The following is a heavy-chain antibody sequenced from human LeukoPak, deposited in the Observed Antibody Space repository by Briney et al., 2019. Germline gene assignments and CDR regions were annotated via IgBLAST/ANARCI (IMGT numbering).Heavy chain of an antibody. Sequence: PGGSLRLSCAASGFTVSSNYMSWVRQAPGKGLEWVSVIYSGGSTYYADSVKGRFTISRDNSKNTLYLQMNSLRAEDTAAYYCARDSSYDSSGYYYNFDYWGQGTLVTVSS. CDR2: IYSGGST. CDR1: GFTVSSNY. J-gene: IGHJ4*02. CDR3: ARDSSYDSSGYYYNFDY. V-gene: IGHV3-66*01. D-gene: IGHD3-22*01.